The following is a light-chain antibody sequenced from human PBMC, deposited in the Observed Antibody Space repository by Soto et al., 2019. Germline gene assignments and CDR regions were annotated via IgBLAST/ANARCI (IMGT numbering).Light chain of an antibody. CDR1: SSDIGGFYY. CDR3: SSYSSSSTSYV. J-gene: IGLJ1*01. Sequence: QSALTQPASVSGSPGQSITISCTGTSSDIGGFYYVSWYQHHPGKDPKLMIYQVSNRPSGVSNRFSGSKSGNTASLTISGLQAEDEADYFCSSYSSSSTSYVFGAGIKVTVL. V-gene: IGLV2-14*01. CDR2: QVS.